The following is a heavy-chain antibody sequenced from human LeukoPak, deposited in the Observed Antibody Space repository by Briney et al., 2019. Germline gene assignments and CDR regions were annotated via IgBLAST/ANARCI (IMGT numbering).Heavy chain of an antibody. CDR1: GGSISSYY. CDR3: ARGFTNLLRYFDLLDY. V-gene: IGHV4-39*07. Sequence: SETLSLTCTVSGGSISSYYWGWIRQPPGKGLEWIGSIYYSGSTYYNPSLKSRVTISVDTSKNQFSLKLSSVTAADTAVYYCARGFTNLLRYFDLLDYWGQGTLVTVSS. D-gene: IGHD3-9*01. CDR2: IYYSGST. J-gene: IGHJ4*02.